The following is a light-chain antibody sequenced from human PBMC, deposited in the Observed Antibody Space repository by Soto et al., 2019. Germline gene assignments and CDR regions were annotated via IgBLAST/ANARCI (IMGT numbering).Light chain of an antibody. J-gene: IGLJ3*02. CDR3: QSYDSSLSGWV. V-gene: IGLV1-40*01. CDR2: GNS. CDR1: ISNIGAGYD. Sequence: QSVLTPPPSVSGAPGQRVTISCTGSISNIGAGYDVHWYQQLPGTAPKLLISGNSNRPSGVPDRFSGSKSGTSASLAITGLQAEDEADYYCQSYDSSLSGWVFGGGTKLTVL.